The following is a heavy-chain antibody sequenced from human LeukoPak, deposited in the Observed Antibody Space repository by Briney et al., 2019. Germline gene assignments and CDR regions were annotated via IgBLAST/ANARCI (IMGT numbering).Heavy chain of an antibody. J-gene: IGHJ4*02. CDR2: INPNSGGT. CDR3: ARDKVGASDY. D-gene: IGHD1-26*01. Sequence: ASVKVSCKASGYTFTGYYVHWVRQAPGQGLEWMGWINPNSGGTTCAQKFQGRVTMTRDTSISTAYMELSRLRSDDMAVYYCARDKVGASDYWGQGTLVTVSS. V-gene: IGHV1-2*02. CDR1: GYTFTGYY.